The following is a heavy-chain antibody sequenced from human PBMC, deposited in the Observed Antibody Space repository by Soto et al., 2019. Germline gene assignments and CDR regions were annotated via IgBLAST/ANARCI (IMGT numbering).Heavy chain of an antibody. J-gene: IGHJ6*02. CDR3: AREIQPGYYYYCMDV. V-gene: IGHV1-2*04. D-gene: IGHD2-2*01. Sequence: ASVKVSCKASGYTFTGYYMHWVRQAPGQGLEWMGWINPNSGGTNYAQKFQGWVTMTRDTSISTAYMELSRLRSDDTAVYYCAREIQPGYYYYCMDVWAQGTTVTVSS. CDR2: INPNSGGT. CDR1: GYTFTGYY.